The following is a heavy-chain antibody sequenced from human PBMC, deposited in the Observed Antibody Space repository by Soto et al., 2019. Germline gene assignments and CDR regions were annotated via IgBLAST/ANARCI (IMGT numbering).Heavy chain of an antibody. CDR3: GGKNYDSSGYFDY. CDR1: GGSISSYY. V-gene: IGHV4-59*01. J-gene: IGHJ4*02. Sequence: ETLSLSCTVPGGSISSYYWSWIRQPPGKGLEWIGYMYYSGSTNYNPSLKSRVTISVDTSKNQFSLKLSSVTAADTAVYYWGGKNYDSSGYFDYWGQGTLVTVSS. D-gene: IGHD3-22*01. CDR2: MYYSGST.